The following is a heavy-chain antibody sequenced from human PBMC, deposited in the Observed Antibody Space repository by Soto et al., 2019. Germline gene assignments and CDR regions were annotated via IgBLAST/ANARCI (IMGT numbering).Heavy chain of an antibody. Sequence: QVQLQESGPGLVMPSQTLSLTCTVSGASISSGSYYWSWIRQPPGKGLEWIGYIYYSGNTYYNPSLKSRVTISVDTSKNQFSLKLSSVTAADTAVYYCARARDCSGGTCYAFNWFDPWGQGTLVTVSS. V-gene: IGHV4-30-4*01. J-gene: IGHJ5*02. CDR3: ARARDCSGGTCYAFNWFDP. CDR2: IYYSGNT. CDR1: GASISSGSYY. D-gene: IGHD2-15*01.